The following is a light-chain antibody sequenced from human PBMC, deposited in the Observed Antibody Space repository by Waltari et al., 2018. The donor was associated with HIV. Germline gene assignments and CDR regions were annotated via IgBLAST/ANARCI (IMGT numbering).Light chain of an antibody. Sequence: SALPQPASVSGSPGQSITLSCTGSSSDVGTYNSVSWYQHHPGKVPNLVIFDVTKRPSGVSDRFSGSKSGNTASLTISGLQAEDEADYYCCTYAVIVVFGGGTKLTVL. CDR2: DVT. CDR3: CTYAVIVV. V-gene: IGLV2-23*02. J-gene: IGLJ2*01. CDR1: SSDVGTYNS.